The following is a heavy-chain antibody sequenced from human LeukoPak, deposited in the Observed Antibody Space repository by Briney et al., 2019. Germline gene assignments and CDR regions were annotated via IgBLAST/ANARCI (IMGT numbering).Heavy chain of an antibody. V-gene: IGHV3-48*01. CDR3: ARHDTAMATDYGMDV. D-gene: IGHD5-18*01. Sequence: PGGSLRLSCAASGFTFSSHSMNWVRQAPGKGLEWVSYISSSSSTIYYADSVKGRFTISRDNAKNSLYLQMNSLRAEDTAVYYCARHDTAMATDYGMDVWGQGTTVTVSS. CDR1: GFTFSSHS. CDR2: ISSSSSTI. J-gene: IGHJ6*02.